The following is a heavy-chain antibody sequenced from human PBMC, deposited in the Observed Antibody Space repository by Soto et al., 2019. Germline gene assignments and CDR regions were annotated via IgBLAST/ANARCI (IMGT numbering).Heavy chain of an antibody. J-gene: IGHJ3*02. V-gene: IGHV1-2*04. D-gene: IGHD2-15*01. Sequence: ASVKVSCKASGYTFTSYAMHWVRQAPGQRLEWMGWINPNSGGTNYAQKFQGWVTMTRDTSISTAYMELSRLRSDDTAVYYCARDGSGGGEDDAFDIWGQGTMVTVSS. CDR1: GYTFTSYA. CDR3: ARDGSGGGEDDAFDI. CDR2: INPNSGGT.